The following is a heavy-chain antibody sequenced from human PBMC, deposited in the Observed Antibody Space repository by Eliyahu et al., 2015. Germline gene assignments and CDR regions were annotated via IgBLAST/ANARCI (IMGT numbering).Heavy chain of an antibody. CDR2: MNPNSGNT. D-gene: IGHD3-10*01. V-gene: IGHV1-8*01. Sequence: TGQGLEWMGWMNPNSGNTGYAQKFQGRVTMTRNTSISTAYMELSSLRSEDTAVYYCARGEVKIIRRGGYNWFDPWGQGTLVTVSS. J-gene: IGHJ5*02. CDR3: ARGEVKIIRRGGYNWFDP.